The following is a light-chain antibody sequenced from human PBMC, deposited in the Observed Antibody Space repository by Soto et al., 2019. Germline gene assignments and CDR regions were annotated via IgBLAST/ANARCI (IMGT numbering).Light chain of an antibody. Sequence: QSVLTQPASVSGSPGPSITISCTGASSDVGGYTYVSWYQQHPGKAPKLMIYDVSNRPSGVSNRFSGSKSGNTASLAISGLQAEDEADYYCSSYTTSSTPVFGGGTKVTVL. CDR2: DVS. V-gene: IGLV2-14*01. CDR3: SSYTTSSTPV. CDR1: SSDVGGYTY. J-gene: IGLJ2*01.